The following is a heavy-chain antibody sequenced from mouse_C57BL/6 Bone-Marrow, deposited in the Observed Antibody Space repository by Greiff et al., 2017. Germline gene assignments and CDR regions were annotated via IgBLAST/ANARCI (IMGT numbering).Heavy chain of an antibody. CDR3: ARKEVSTMVTTADRALFAY. D-gene: IGHD2-2*01. CDR1: GYTFTSYG. V-gene: IGHV1-81*01. Sequence: QVQLQQSGAELARPGASVKLSCKASGYTFTSYGISWVKQRTGQGLEWIGEIYPRSGNTYYNEKFKGKATLTADKSSSTAYMELRSLTSEDSAVYFCARKEVSTMVTTADRALFAYWGQGTLVTVSA. CDR2: IYPRSGNT. J-gene: IGHJ3*01.